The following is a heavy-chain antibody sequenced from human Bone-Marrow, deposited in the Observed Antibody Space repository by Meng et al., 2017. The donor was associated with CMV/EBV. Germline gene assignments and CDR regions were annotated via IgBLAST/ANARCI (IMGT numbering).Heavy chain of an antibody. Sequence: GGSLRLSCAASGFTFSSYSMNWVRRAPGKGLEWVASISSSGSYVYYADSVKGRFTISRDNAQNSLYLQMDSLRDEDTAVYYCARDVSPRSSAYFAIYYFYALDVWGQGTTVTVS. CDR2: ISSSGSYV. J-gene: IGHJ6*02. V-gene: IGHV3-21*01. D-gene: IGHD2-21*01. CDR1: GFTFSSYS. CDR3: ARDVSPRSSAYFAIYYFYALDV.